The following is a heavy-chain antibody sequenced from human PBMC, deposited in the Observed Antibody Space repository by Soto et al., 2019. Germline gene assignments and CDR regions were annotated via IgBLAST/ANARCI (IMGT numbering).Heavy chain of an antibody. CDR1: GYTFNTYY. CDR2: IHPSGGGT. Sequence: QVQLVQSGAEVRKPGASVKVSCKPSGYTFNTYYLHWLRQAPGQALEWMGVIHPSGGGTTYAQKFLGRVTVTRDKSTTTVFMELSSLRSDDTAVHYCARGGHIAVVTASFDNWGQGTLVTVSS. D-gene: IGHD2-21*02. J-gene: IGHJ4*02. CDR3: ARGGHIAVVTASFDN. V-gene: IGHV1-46*02.